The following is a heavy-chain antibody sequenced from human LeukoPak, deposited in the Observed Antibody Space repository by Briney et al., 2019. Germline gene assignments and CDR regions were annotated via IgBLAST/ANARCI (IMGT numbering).Heavy chain of an antibody. J-gene: IGHJ3*02. CDR1: GFTFSSYA. Sequence: SGGSLRLSCAASGFTFSSYAMHWVRQAPGKGLEWVAVISYDGSNKYYADSVKGRFTISRDNSKNTLYLQMNSLRAEGTAVYYCARASRYGGNSGYAFDIWGQGTMVTVYS. V-gene: IGHV3-30*04. D-gene: IGHD4-23*01. CDR3: ARASRYGGNSGYAFDI. CDR2: ISYDGSNK.